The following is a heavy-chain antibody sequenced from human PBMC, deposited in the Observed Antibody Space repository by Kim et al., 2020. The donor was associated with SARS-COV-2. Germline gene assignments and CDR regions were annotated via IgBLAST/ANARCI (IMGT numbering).Heavy chain of an antibody. V-gene: IGHV4-34*01. CDR2: INHSGST. D-gene: IGHD3-9*01. J-gene: IGHJ5*02. CDR3: AQRGTYYDIFTARGWLDP. Sequence: SETLSLTCAVYGGSFSGYYWSWIRQPPGKGLEWIGEINHSGSTNYNPSLKSRVTISVDTSKNQFSLKLSSVTAADTAVYYCAQRGTYYDIFTARGWLDP. CDR1: GGSFSGYY.